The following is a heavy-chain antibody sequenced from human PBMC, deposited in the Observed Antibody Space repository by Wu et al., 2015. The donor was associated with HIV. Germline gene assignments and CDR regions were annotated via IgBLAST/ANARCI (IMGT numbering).Heavy chain of an antibody. J-gene: IGHJ4*02. Sequence: QVQLVQSGAEVKKPGSSVKVSCKASGGTLSRYAINWVRQAPGQGLEWTGGIIPIFGTATYAQRFQGRATITSDESTSTAYMEVTGLRSEDTAVYYCARGFSSTWYDHFDLWGQGTLVTVSS. V-gene: IGHV1-69*05. D-gene: IGHD6-13*01. CDR1: GGTLSRYA. CDR3: ARGFSSTWYDHFDL. CDR2: IIPIFGTA.